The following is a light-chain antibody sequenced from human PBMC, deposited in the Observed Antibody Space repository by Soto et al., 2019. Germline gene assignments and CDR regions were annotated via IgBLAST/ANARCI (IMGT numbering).Light chain of an antibody. Sequence: EIVLTQSPGTLSLSPGERATLSCRASQSVSSNYLAWYQQKPGQAPRLLIYGASTRATGIPARFSGSGSGTEFTLTISSLQSEDFAVYYCQQYNNWPLTFGQGTKVDIK. V-gene: IGKV3-15*01. CDR3: QQYNNWPLT. CDR1: QSVSSN. CDR2: GAS. J-gene: IGKJ1*01.